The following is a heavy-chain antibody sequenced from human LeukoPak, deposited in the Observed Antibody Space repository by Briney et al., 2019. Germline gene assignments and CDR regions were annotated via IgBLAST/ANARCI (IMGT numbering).Heavy chain of an antibody. CDR1: GYTFISFG. J-gene: IGHJ4*02. CDR2: ISGYTGNT. Sequence: ASVKVSFKASGYTFISFGFSWVRQAPGQGPEWMGWISGYTGNTNYAQRFRGRVTMTTDTSTSTAYMELRTLRSDDTAVYYCVRDLNSAARSFFDYWGPGTLVTVSS. V-gene: IGHV1-18*01. D-gene: IGHD6-6*01. CDR3: VRDLNSAARSFFDY.